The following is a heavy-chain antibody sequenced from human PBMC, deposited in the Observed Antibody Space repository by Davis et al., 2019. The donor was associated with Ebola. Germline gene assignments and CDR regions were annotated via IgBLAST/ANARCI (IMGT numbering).Heavy chain of an antibody. D-gene: IGHD4-11*01. CDR1: GFTFSSYA. CDR3: ARGYRTFDY. V-gene: IGHV3-48*04. Sequence: GESLKISCAASGFTFSSYAMSWVRQAPGKGLEWVSYISSSGSTIYYADSVKGRFTISRDNAKNSLYLQMNSLRAEDTAVYYCARGYRTFDYWGQGTLVTVSS. J-gene: IGHJ4*02. CDR2: ISSSGSTI.